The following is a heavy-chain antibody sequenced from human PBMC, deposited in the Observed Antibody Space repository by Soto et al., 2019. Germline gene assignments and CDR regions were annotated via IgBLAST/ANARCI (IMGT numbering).Heavy chain of an antibody. CDR1: GDSINSYY. D-gene: IGHD3-22*01. J-gene: IGHJ4*02. CDR2: IYYSGST. Sequence: SDTLSLTCTASGDSINSYYWSWIRQPPGKGLEWIGYIYYSGSTNYNPSLESRVTISVDTSKNQFSLKLTSVTAADTAVYFCARVGCDSSGYLYYFDYWGQGTLVTVSS. V-gene: IGHV4-59*07. CDR3: ARVGCDSSGYLYYFDY.